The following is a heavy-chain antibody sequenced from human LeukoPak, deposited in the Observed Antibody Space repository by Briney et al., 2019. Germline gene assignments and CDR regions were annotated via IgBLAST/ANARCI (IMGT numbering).Heavy chain of an antibody. Sequence: GGSLRLSCAASGFTFSSYWMHWVRQAPGKGLVWVSRINSDGSSTSYADSVKGRFTISRDNAKNTLYLQMNSLRAEDTAAYYCARDRGYYYDSSGYSGAFDIWGQGTMVTVSS. CDR2: INSDGSST. CDR3: ARDRGYYYDSSGYSGAFDI. J-gene: IGHJ3*02. CDR1: GFTFSSYW. V-gene: IGHV3-74*01. D-gene: IGHD3-22*01.